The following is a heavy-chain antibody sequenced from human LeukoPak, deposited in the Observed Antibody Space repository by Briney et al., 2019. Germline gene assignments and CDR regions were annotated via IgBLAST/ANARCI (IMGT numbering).Heavy chain of an antibody. D-gene: IGHD5-18*01. V-gene: IGHV3-7*01. CDR3: ARVDTAMDYYCYGMDV. Sequence: GGSLRLSCAASGFTFSSYWMSWVRQAPGKGLEWVANIKQDGSEKYYVDSVKGRFTISRDNAKNSLYLQMNSLRAEDTAVYYCARVDTAMDYYCYGMDVWGQGTTVTVSS. J-gene: IGHJ6*02. CDR1: GFTFSSYW. CDR2: IKQDGSEK.